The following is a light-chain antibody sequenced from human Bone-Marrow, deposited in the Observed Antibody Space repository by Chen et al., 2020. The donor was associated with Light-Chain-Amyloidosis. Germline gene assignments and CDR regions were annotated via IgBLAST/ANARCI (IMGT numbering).Light chain of an antibody. J-gene: IGLJ3*02. CDR1: GSDVGSHKH. V-gene: IGLV2-23*01. CDR3: CSSAGTTTAWE. Sequence: QSALTQPASVSGSPGQSITISCTGTGSDVGSHKHISWYQQYPGKGPKLILFEGTRRPSGVSDRFSCSNSGNTASLTISGLQAEDEADYYCCSSAGTTTAWEFGGGTKLTVL. CDR2: EGT.